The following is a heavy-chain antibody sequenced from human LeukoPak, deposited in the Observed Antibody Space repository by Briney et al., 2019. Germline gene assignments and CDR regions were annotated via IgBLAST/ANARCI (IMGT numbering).Heavy chain of an antibody. V-gene: IGHV3-7*01. CDR3: ARVILDWGGPNYFDY. CDR2: IKQDGSEK. Sequence: PGGSLRLSCAASGFTFSSYWMSWVRQAPGKGLEWVANIKQDGSEKYYVDSVKGRFTISRDNAKNSLYLQMNSLRAEDTAVYYCARVILDWGGPNYFDYWGQGTLVTVSS. J-gene: IGHJ4*02. CDR1: GFTFSSYW. D-gene: IGHD7-27*01.